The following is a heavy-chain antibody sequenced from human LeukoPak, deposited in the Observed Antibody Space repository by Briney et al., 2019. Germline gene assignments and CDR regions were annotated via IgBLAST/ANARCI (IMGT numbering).Heavy chain of an antibody. Sequence: QPGRSLRLSCAASGFTFSSYAMDWVRQAPGKGLEWVAVVSYDGSNKFHADSVKGRFTISRDNSKNTLYLQMNSLRAEDTAVYYCARDWSLGYSIDCWGQGTLVTVSS. CDR2: VSYDGSNK. V-gene: IGHV3-30*04. J-gene: IGHJ4*02. CDR1: GFTFSSYA. D-gene: IGHD5-18*01. CDR3: ARDWSLGYSIDC.